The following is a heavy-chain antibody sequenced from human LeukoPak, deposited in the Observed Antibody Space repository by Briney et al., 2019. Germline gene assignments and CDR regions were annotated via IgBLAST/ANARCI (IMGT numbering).Heavy chain of an antibody. V-gene: IGHV3-74*01. CDR3: ATYVDTVRYDAFDV. J-gene: IGHJ3*01. CDR2: IHPDGKNT. Sequence: QPGGSLRLSCAASGFTFSNYWMDWVRQAPGKGLVWVSRIHPDGKNTAYADSVKGRFTISRDNARNTLFLQMNSLRTEDAAVYYCATYVDTVRYDAFDVWGQGTMVTVSS. D-gene: IGHD5-18*01. CDR1: GFTFSNYW.